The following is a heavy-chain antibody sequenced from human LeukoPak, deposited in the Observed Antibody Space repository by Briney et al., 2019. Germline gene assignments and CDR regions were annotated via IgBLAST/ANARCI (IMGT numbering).Heavy chain of an antibody. J-gene: IGHJ6*03. CDR2: IYTSGST. D-gene: IGHD3-3*01. Sequence: SETLSLTCTVSGGSISSYYWSWIRQPAGKGLEWVGRIYTSGSTNYNPSLKSRVTMSVDTSKNQFSLKLSSVTAADTAVYYCARDTFWSGYYYYYMDVWGKGTTVTVSS. CDR1: GGSISSYY. CDR3: ARDTFWSGYYYYYMDV. V-gene: IGHV4-4*07.